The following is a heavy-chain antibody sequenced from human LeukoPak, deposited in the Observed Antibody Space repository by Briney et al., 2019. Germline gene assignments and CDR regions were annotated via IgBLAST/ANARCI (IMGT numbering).Heavy chain of an antibody. CDR1: GFTFTAYL. CDR3: VRESEYYFDHSASFDY. V-gene: IGHV3-30-3*01. J-gene: IGHJ4*02. Sequence: GRSLRFSCAASGFTFTAYLIHWVRQAPGKGLKWVAVMSSDGNAMFYADSVKGRFTISRDNSKNTLYLQMNSLRAEDTAVYYCVRESEYYFDHSASFDYWGQGTLVTVSS. CDR2: MSSDGNAM. D-gene: IGHD3-22*01.